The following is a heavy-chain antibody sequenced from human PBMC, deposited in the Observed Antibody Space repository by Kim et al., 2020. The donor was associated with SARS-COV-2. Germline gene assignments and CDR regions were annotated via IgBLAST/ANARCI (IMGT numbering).Heavy chain of an antibody. J-gene: IGHJ4*02. CDR2: ISGSGGST. CDR1: GFTFSSYA. Sequence: GGSLRLSCAASGFTFSSYAMSWVRQAPGKGLEWVSAISGSGGSTYYADSVKGRFTISRDNSKNTLYLQMNSLRAEDTAVYYCAKDDVSGGSCYAGYWGQGTVVTVSS. CDR3: AKDDVSGGSCYAGY. V-gene: IGHV3-23*01. D-gene: IGHD2-15*01.